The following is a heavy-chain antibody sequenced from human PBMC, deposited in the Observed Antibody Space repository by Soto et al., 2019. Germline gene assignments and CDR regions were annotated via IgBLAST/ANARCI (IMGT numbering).Heavy chain of an antibody. J-gene: IGHJ6*02. V-gene: IGHV3-9*01. CDR3: AKDAITMVRGVISYYGMDV. CDR1: GFTFDDYA. Sequence: GGSLRLSCAASGFTFDDYAMHWVRQAPGKGLEWVSGISWNSGSIGYADSVKGRFTISRDNAKNSQYLQMNSLRAEDTALYYCAKDAITMVRGVISYYGMDVWGQGTTVTVSS. D-gene: IGHD3-10*01. CDR2: ISWNSGSI.